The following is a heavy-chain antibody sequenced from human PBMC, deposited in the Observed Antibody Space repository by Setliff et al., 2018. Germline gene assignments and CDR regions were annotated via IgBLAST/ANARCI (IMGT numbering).Heavy chain of an antibody. CDR1: GFTFHDYA. D-gene: IGHD1-26*01. V-gene: IGHV3-9*01. CDR3: ARTHRVEATLDF. J-gene: IGHJ4*02. CDR2: ITGNSDRI. Sequence: PGGSLRLSCAASGFTFHDYAMHWVRQAPGKGLEWVSGITGNSDRIAYADSLKGRFTISRDNVKNSLYLQMNSLRAEDTALYYCARTHRVEATLDFWGRGTLVTVSS.